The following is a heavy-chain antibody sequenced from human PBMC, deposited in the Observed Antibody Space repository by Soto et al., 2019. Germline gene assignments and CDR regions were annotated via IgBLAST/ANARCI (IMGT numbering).Heavy chain of an antibody. CDR2: ISYDGSNK. CDR1: GFTFSSYA. J-gene: IGHJ6*02. D-gene: IGHD5-18*01. Sequence: GGSLRLSCAASGFTFSSYAMHWVRQAPGKGLEWVAVISYDGSNKYYADSVKGRFTISRDNSKNTLYLQMNSLRAEDTAVYYCAGVDTAMELADYYYYGMDVWGQGTTVTVSS. V-gene: IGHV3-30-3*01. CDR3: AGVDTAMELADYYYYGMDV.